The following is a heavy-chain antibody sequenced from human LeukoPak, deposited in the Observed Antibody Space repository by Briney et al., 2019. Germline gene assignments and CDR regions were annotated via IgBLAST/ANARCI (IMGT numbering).Heavy chain of an antibody. CDR3: ARGLAASAYYYYYMDV. CDR1: GYTLTELS. J-gene: IGHJ6*03. D-gene: IGHD6-6*01. V-gene: IGHV1-24*01. CDR2: FDPEDGET. Sequence: GASVKVSCKVSGYTLTELSMHWVRQAPGKGLEWMGGFDPEDGETIYAQKFQGRVTMTEDTSTDTAYMELSSLRSEDTAVYYCARGLAASAYYYYYMDVWGKGTTVTVSS.